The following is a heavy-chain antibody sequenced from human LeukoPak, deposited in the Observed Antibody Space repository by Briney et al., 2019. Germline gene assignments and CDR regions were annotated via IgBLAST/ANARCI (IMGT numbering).Heavy chain of an antibody. CDR2: IYYSGST. J-gene: IGHJ6*03. CDR1: GGSISSSSYY. V-gene: IGHV4-39*02. D-gene: IGHD6-19*01. Sequence: SETLSLTCTVSGGSISSSSYYWGWIRQPPGKGLEWIGSIYYSGSTYYNPSLKSRVTISVDTSKNQFSLKLSSVTAADTAVHYCARDLSSGTFNYYYMDVWGKGTTVTISS. CDR3: ARDLSSGTFNYYYMDV.